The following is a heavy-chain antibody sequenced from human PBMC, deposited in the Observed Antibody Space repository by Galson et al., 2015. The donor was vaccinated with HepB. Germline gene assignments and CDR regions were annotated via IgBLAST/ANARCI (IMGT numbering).Heavy chain of an antibody. V-gene: IGHV4-4*02. CDR2: IYQRGPT. J-gene: IGHJ5*02. D-gene: IGHD2-15*01. CDR3: ARFHRGCSASSCYLDP. Sequence: RQSPGKGRGGIGEIYQRGPTYYNRPLGSRGTISEEKAKNQISMSLTSVTAAGTAVYYCARFHRGCSASSCYLDPWGQGTLVTVSS.